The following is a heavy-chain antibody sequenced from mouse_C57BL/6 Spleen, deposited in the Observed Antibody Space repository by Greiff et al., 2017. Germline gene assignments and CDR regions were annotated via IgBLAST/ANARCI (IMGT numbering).Heavy chain of an antibody. V-gene: IGHV5-4*01. CDR2: ISDGGSYT. CDR3: ARDSNYDY. Sequence: EVQLVESGGGLVKPGGSLKLSCAASGFTFSSYAMSWVRQTPEKRLEWVATISDGGSYTYYPDNVKGRFTISRDNAKNNLYLQMSHLKSEDTAMYYCARDSNYDYWGQGTTRTVSS. J-gene: IGHJ2*01. CDR1: GFTFSSYA. D-gene: IGHD2-5*01.